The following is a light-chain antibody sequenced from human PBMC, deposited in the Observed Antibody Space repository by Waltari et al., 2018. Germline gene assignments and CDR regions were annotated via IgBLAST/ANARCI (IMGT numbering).Light chain of an antibody. J-gene: IGLJ1*01. V-gene: IGLV2-14*01. Sequence: QSALTQPASVSGSPGQSITISCSGTDSDVVAYDFFSWYQQHPGKAPHLIISEVSNRPSGISNRFSASKSGNTASLTISGLQAEDEADYYCSSYTTSSAPGVFGTGTRVTVL. CDR3: SSYTTSSAPGV. CDR1: DSDVVAYDF. CDR2: EVS.